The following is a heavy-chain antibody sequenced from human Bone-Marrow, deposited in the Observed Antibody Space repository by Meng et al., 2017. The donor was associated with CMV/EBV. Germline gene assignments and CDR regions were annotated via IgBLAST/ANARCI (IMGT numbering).Heavy chain of an antibody. D-gene: IGHD3-10*01. Sequence: RKYAMSWVRQAPGKGLEWVSSISGDTIETYYADSVRGRFTISRDNSRNMLYLQMNYLRAEDTAIYYCVKYQYCDGELSRPGGFDYWVQGNLVTVSS. CDR3: VKYQYCDGELSRPGGFDY. CDR1: RKYA. CDR2: ISGDTIET. V-gene: IGHV3-23*01. J-gene: IGHJ4*02.